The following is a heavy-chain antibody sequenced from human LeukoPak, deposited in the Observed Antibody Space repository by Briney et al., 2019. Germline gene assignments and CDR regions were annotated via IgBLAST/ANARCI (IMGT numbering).Heavy chain of an antibody. D-gene: IGHD2/OR15-2a*01. Sequence: SETLSLTCTVSGGSISSGGYYWSWIRQHPGKGLEWIGYIYYSGSTYYNPSLKSRVTMSVDTSKNQFSLKLSSVTAADTAVYYCARNSVTTADYWGQGTLVTVSS. V-gene: IGHV4-31*03. CDR1: GGSISSGGYY. J-gene: IGHJ4*02. CDR3: ARNSVTTADY. CDR2: IYYSGST.